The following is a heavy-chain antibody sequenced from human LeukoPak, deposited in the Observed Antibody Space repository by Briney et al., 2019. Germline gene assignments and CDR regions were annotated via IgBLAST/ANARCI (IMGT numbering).Heavy chain of an antibody. J-gene: IGHJ4*02. CDR2: VNPSSDYT. V-gene: IGHV1-2*02. D-gene: IGHD3-3*01. CDR1: AYTFIAHG. CDR3: ARASTPYDDVYFFDY. Sequence: ASVKVSCKAPAYTFIAHGIHWLRQAPGQGLEWMGWVNPSSDYTKYAQKFLGRVTMSKDTSITTAYMELSRLTSDDTAVYFCARASTPYDDVYFFDYWGQGSLVTVSS.